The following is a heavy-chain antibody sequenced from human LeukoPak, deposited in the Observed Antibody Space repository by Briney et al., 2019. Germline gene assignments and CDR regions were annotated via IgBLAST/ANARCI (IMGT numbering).Heavy chain of an antibody. J-gene: IGHJ4*02. D-gene: IGHD5-18*01. V-gene: IGHV3-23*01. CDR2: ISGSGGST. CDR1: GFTFGSYA. CDR3: AKDNRIQLWLN. Sequence: GGSLRLSCAASGFTFGSYAMSWVRQAPGKGLEWVSAISGSGGSTYYADSVKGRFTISRDNSKNTLYLQMNSLRAEDTAVYYCAKDNRIQLWLNWGQGTLVTVSS.